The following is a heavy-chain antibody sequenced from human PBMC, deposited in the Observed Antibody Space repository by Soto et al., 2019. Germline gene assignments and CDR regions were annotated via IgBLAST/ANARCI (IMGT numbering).Heavy chain of an antibody. D-gene: IGHD3-9*01. V-gene: IGHV3-48*04. CDR2: ISSSGSTI. CDR3: ATIAGILYDILTGLHG. J-gene: IGHJ4*02. Sequence: GGSLRLSCAASGFTFSSYAMSWVRQAPGKGLEWVSYISSSGSTIYYADSVKGRFTISRDNAKNSLYLQMNSLRAEDTAVYYCATIAGILYDILTGLHGWGQGTLVTVSS. CDR1: GFTFSSYA.